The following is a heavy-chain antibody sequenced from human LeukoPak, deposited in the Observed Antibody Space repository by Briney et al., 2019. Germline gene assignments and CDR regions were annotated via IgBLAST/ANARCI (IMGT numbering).Heavy chain of an antibody. J-gene: IGHJ3*02. CDR1: GYTFTGYY. CDR2: INPNSGGT. D-gene: IGHD3-22*01. CDR3: ARGGITMIVVPNAFDI. V-gene: IGHV1-2*02. Sequence: ASVKVSCKASGYTFTGYYMHWVRQAPGQGLEWMGWINPNSGGTNYAQKFQGRVTMTRDTPISTAYMELSRLRSDDTAVYYCARGGITMIVVPNAFDIWGQGTMVTVSS.